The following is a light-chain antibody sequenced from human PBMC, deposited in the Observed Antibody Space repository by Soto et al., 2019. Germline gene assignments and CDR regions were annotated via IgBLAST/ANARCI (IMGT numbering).Light chain of an antibody. CDR2: GVS. CDR1: ASLCSNY. Sequence: EIGLKQSRGTLSVCAPPTATGPCMASASLCSNYIARHQRNPGHAPRLLSYGVSSRATAVPVSFSVSGSATDFTPTISTLEPDDFAAYYCQQYVSAPITFGQGTRLEI. CDR3: QQYVSAPIT. J-gene: IGKJ5*01. V-gene: IGKV3-20*01.